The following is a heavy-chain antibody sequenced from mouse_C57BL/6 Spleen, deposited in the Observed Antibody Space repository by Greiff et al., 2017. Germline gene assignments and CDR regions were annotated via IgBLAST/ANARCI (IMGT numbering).Heavy chain of an antibody. D-gene: IGHD1-1*01. CDR2: IYPGDGDT. Sequence: VQLQQSGPELVKPGASVKISCKASGYAFSSSWMNWVKQRPGKGLEWIGRIYPGDGDTNYNGKFKGKATLTADKSSSTAYMQLSSLTSEDSAVYFCARKRAIYYGSSYVYYFDDRGQGTTLTVAS. J-gene: IGHJ2*01. CDR3: ARKRAIYYGSSYVYYFDD. V-gene: IGHV1-82*01. CDR1: GYAFSSSW.